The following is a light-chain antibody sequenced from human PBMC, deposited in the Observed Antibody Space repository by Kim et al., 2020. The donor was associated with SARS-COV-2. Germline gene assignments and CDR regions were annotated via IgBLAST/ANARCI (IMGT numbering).Light chain of an antibody. J-gene: IGLJ1*01. V-gene: IGLV2-23*01. CDR2: AGT. CDR1: SSDIGSYNL. Sequence: QSALTQPASVSGSPGQSIAISCTGTSSDIGSYNLVSWYQQHPGRAPKLMIYAGTERPSGVSDRFSGSKSGYTASLTISGLQAEDEANYFCSSYAGSHTYVFGTGTKVTVL. CDR3: SSYAGSHTYV.